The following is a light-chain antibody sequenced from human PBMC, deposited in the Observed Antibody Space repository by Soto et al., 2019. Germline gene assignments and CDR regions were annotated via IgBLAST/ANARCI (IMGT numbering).Light chain of an antibody. CDR3: QQYSIWRT. CDR1: ESVSTN. CDR2: GAS. J-gene: IGKJ1*01. Sequence: EIVMTQSPATLSLSPGERATVSCRASESVSTNLAWYQQKPGQAPRLLIYGASTRAPGIPARFSGSGSGTEFTLTIASLQSEDFAVYYCQQYSIWRTFGQGTKVEIK. V-gene: IGKV3-15*01.